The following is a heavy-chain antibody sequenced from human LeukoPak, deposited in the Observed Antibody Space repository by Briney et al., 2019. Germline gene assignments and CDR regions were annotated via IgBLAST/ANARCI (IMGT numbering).Heavy chain of an antibody. V-gene: IGHV5-51*01. Sequence: GESLKISCKGSGFSFTGYWIGWVRQMPEKGLERMGIIYPGDSGTKYSPSFQGQVTISADKSISTAYLQWSSLKASDTAIYYCARLKGDSSGYDAFDVWGQGTMVTVSS. D-gene: IGHD3-22*01. CDR2: IYPGDSGT. J-gene: IGHJ3*01. CDR3: ARLKGDSSGYDAFDV. CDR1: GFSFTGYW.